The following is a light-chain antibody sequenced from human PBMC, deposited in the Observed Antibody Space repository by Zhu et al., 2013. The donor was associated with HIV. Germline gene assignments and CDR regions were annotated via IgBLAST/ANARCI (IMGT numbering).Light chain of an antibody. CDR1: QSISSY. V-gene: IGKV1-39*01. CDR3: QQSHSTPPT. J-gene: IGKJ4*01. Sequence: DIQMTQSPSSLSASVGDRVTITCRASQSISSYLNWYQQKPGKAPKLLIYAASSLQSGVPSRFSGSGSGTGFTLTISSLQPEDFATYYCQQSHSTPPTFGGGTKVEIK. CDR2: AAS.